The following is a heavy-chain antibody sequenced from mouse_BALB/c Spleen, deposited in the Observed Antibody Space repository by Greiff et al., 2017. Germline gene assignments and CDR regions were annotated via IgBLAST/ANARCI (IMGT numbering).Heavy chain of an antibody. J-gene: IGHJ3*01. V-gene: IGHV3-2*02. CDR3: AKEGGTGAFAY. CDR1: GYSITSDYA. Sequence: EVQLQQSGPGLVKPSQSLSLTCTVTGYSITSDYAWNWIRQFPGNKLEWMGYISYSGSTSYNPSLKSRISITRDTSKNQFFLQLNSVTTEDTATYYCAKEGGTGAFAYWGQGTLVTVSA. CDR2: ISYSGST. D-gene: IGHD4-1*01.